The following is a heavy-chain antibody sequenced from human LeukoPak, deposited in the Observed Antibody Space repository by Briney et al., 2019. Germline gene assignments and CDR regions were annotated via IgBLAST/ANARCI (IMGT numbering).Heavy chain of an antibody. Sequence: GGSLRLSCAASGFTLSSYWMSWVRQAPGKGLEWVANIKQDGSEKYYVDSVKGRFTISRDNAKNSLYLQMNSLRAEDTAVYYCARDLRWSTFDYWGQGTLVTVSS. CDR3: ARDLRWSTFDY. CDR1: GFTLSSYW. V-gene: IGHV3-7*01. D-gene: IGHD4-23*01. J-gene: IGHJ4*02. CDR2: IKQDGSEK.